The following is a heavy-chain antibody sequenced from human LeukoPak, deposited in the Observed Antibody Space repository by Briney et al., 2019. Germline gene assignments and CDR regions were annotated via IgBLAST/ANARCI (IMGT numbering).Heavy chain of an antibody. V-gene: IGHV3-15*01. CDR2: IKSKTDGGTT. CDR3: TTEYNWNLNWFDP. D-gene: IGHD1-1*01. CDR1: GFTFSNAW. J-gene: IGHJ5*02. Sequence: GGSLRLSCAASGFTFSNAWMSWVRQAPGKGLEWVGRIKSKTDGGTTDYAAPVKGRFTISRDDSKNTLYLQMNSLKTEDTAVYYCTTEYNWNLNWFDPWGQGTLVTVSS.